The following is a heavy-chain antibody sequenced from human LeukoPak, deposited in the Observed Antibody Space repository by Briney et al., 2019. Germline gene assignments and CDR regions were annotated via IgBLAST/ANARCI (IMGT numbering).Heavy chain of an antibody. CDR3: ARRSGIAVAGAFDY. J-gene: IGHJ4*02. D-gene: IGHD6-19*01. Sequence: PGGSLRLSCAASGFTFSNYAMRWVRQAPGKGLECVSGISGSGDSTYYADSVKGRFTISRDNSKNTLYLQMNSLRAEGTAVYYCARRSGIAVAGAFDYWGQGTLVTVSS. V-gene: IGHV3-23*01. CDR2: ISGSGDST. CDR1: GFTFSNYA.